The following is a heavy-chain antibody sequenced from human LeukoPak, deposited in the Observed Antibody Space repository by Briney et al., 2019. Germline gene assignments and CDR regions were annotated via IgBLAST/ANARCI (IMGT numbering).Heavy chain of an antibody. CDR2: VYYTGST. J-gene: IGHJ4*02. CDR3: ARTTSGRLFKLDY. CDR1: GGSISSYY. Sequence: PSETLSLTCTVSGGSISSYYWNWIRQPPGKGLEWIGCVYYTGSTDYNPSLKSRVTISVDTSKNHFSLNLSSVTAADTAVYYCARTTSGRLFKLDYWGQGTLVTVSS. D-gene: IGHD5-12*01. V-gene: IGHV4-59*01.